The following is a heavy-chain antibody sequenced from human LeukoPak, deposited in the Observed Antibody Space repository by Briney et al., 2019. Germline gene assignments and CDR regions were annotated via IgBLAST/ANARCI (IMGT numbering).Heavy chain of an antibody. CDR2: ISGSGGST. J-gene: IGHJ6*03. Sequence: GGFLRLSCAASGFTFSSYAMSWVRQAPGKGLEWVSAISGSGGSTYYADSVKGRFTISRDNFKNTLYLQMNSLRAEDTAAYYCAKSPHCTNGVCYLSYYYYMDVWGKGTTVTVSS. CDR1: GFTFSSYA. D-gene: IGHD2-8*01. CDR3: AKSPHCTNGVCYLSYYYYMDV. V-gene: IGHV3-23*01.